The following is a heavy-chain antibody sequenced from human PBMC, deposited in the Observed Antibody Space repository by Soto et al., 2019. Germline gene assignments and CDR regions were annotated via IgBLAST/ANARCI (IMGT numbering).Heavy chain of an antibody. CDR2: ISSNGGST. V-gene: IGHV3-64D*06. CDR3: VKAILGYCSGGSCYPFQH. J-gene: IGHJ1*01. CDR1: GFTFSSYA. D-gene: IGHD2-15*01. Sequence: GGSLRLSCSASGFTFSSYAMHWVRQAPGKGLEYVSAISSNGGSTYYADSVKGRFTISRDNSKNTLYLQMSSLRAEDTAVYYCVKAILGYCSGGSCYPFQHWGQGTLVTVSS.